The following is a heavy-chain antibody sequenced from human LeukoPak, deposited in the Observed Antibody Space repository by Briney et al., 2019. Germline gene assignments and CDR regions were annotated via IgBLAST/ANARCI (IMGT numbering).Heavy chain of an antibody. CDR1: GGSISSGSYY. CDR2: IYTSGST. D-gene: IGHD6-13*01. V-gene: IGHV4-61*02. CDR3: AREAHSSSNNPPLTTNWFDP. Sequence: PSQTLSLTCTVSGGSISSGSYYWSWIRQPAGKGLEWIGRIYTSGSTNYNPSLKSRVTISVDTSKNQFSLKLSSVTAADTAVYYCAREAHSSSNNPPLTTNWFDPWGQETLVTVSS. J-gene: IGHJ5*02.